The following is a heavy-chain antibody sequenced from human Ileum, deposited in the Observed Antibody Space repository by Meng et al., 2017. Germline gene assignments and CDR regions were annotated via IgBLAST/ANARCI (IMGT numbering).Heavy chain of an antibody. J-gene: IGHJ1*01. D-gene: IGHD4-17*01. CDR2: ISSSRSSRSYM. V-gene: IGHV3-21*01. Sequence: GESLKISCVVSGFAFSDYNMHWVRQAPGKGLEWVSSISSSRSSRSYMYYSDSVKGRFTISRDNAKNSLFLQMNSLRVEDTAMYYCARPRQNDYGDFEDWGQGKLVTVSS. CDR1: GFAFSDYN. CDR3: ARPRQNDYGDFED.